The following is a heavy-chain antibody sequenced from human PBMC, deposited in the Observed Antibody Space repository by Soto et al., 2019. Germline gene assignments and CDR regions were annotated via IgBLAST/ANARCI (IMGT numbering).Heavy chain of an antibody. Sequence: ASVKVSCKASGYTFTSYYMHWVRQAPGQRLEWMGWINAGNGNTKYSQKFQGRVTITRDTSASTAYMELSSLRSEDTAVYYCASAIAAAGTGFDYWGQGTLVTVSS. CDR1: GYTFTSYY. CDR2: INAGNGNT. J-gene: IGHJ4*02. V-gene: IGHV1-3*01. D-gene: IGHD6-13*01. CDR3: ASAIAAAGTGFDY.